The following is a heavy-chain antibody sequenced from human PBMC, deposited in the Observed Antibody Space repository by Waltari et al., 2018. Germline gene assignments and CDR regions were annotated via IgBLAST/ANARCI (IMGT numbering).Heavy chain of an antibody. CDR3: ARDLGYGSGITGV. CDR1: GGSFSGYY. V-gene: IGHV4-34*01. J-gene: IGHJ3*01. D-gene: IGHD3-10*01. Sequence: QVQLQQWGAGLLKPSETLSLTCAVYGGSFSGYYWSCIRQPPGKGLEWIGETNHSGSTNYNPSLKSRVTISVDTSKNQFSLKLSSVTAADTAVYYCARDLGYGSGITGVWGRGTMVTVSS. CDR2: TNHSGST.